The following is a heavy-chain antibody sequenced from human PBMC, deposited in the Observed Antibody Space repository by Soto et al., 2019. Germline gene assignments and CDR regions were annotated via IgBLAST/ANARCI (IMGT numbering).Heavy chain of an antibody. CDR3: ARNPPHSSSFLSSSYGMDV. CDR2: INHSGNT. CDR1: GGSFSGYY. J-gene: IGHJ6*02. Sequence: QVHLQQWGAGLLKASETLSLTCAVYGGSFSGYYWSWIRQAPGKGLQWLGEINHSGNTNYNPSLDSRVTMSVDTSKNQFSLKLNSVTAADTAVYYCARNPPHSSSFLSSSYGMDVWGQGTTVTVSS. D-gene: IGHD6-6*01. V-gene: IGHV4-34*01.